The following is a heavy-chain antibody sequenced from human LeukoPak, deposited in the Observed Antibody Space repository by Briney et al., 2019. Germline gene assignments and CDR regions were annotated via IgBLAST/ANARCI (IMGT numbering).Heavy chain of an antibody. CDR3: ARDSPRGWITDDAFEI. Sequence: PGGSLRLSCAVSGFSLSDYYMSWIRQAPGKGLEWLAYISSSGSYTNYADSVKGRFTVSRDSAKNSLYLQMNGLRAEDTAVYYCARDSPRGWITDDAFEIWGQGTMVTVSS. D-gene: IGHD6-19*01. CDR1: GFSLSDYY. J-gene: IGHJ3*02. V-gene: IGHV3-11*06. CDR2: ISSSGSYT.